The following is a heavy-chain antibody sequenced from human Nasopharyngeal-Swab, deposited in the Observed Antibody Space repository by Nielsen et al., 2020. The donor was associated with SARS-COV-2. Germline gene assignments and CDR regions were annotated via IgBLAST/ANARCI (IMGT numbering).Heavy chain of an antibody. Sequence: SVKVSCKASGYTFTSYYMHWVRQAPGQGLEWMVIINPSGGKTSYAQKFQGRVTMTRDTSTSTVYMELGSLRSEDTAVYYCARANYIVVMVAAKDNYYYAMDVGCKGTTVTVSS. CDR3: ARANYIVVMVAAKDNYYYAMDV. V-gene: IGHV1-46*01. CDR1: GYTFTSYY. J-gene: IGHJ6*04. CDR2: INPSGGKT. D-gene: IGHD2-15*01.